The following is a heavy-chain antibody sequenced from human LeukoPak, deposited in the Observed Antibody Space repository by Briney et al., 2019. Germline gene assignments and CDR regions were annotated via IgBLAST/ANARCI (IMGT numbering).Heavy chain of an antibody. CDR2: IYTSGST. CDR1: GGSISSYY. V-gene: IGHV4-4*07. CDR3: ARVSQQLVPYYYYYYYMDV. D-gene: IGHD6-13*01. J-gene: IGHJ6*03. Sequence: PSETLSLTCTASGGSISSYYWSWIRQPAGKGLEWIGRIYTSGSTNYNPSLKSRVTMSVDTSKNQFSLKLSSVTAADTAVYYCARVSQQLVPYYYYYYYMDVWGKGTTVTVSS.